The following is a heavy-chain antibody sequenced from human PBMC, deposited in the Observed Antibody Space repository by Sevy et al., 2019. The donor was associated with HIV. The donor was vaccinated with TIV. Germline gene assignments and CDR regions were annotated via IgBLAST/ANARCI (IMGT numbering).Heavy chain of an antibody. CDR3: ARGNSPSVTTAPLYYYYGLDV. D-gene: IGHD4-17*01. CDR2: ISFDGTNK. Sequence: GGSLRLSCAASGFIFRNYAVHWVRQAPGKGLEWLAIISFDGTNKYYADSVKGRFTVSRDNAKNMLYLQMNSLRTEDTAIYYCARGNSPSVTTAPLYYYYGLDVWGQGTTVTVSS. J-gene: IGHJ6*02. V-gene: IGHV3-30-3*01. CDR1: GFIFRNYA.